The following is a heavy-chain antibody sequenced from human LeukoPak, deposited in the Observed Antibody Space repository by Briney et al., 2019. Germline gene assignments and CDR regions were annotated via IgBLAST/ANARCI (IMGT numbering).Heavy chain of an antibody. CDR3: ARETSCSGGSCYSYYYYYMDV. Sequence: SETLSLTCAVYGGSFSGYYWSWIRQPPGKGLEWIGEINHSESTNYNPSLKSRVTISVDTSKNQFSLKLSSVTAADTAVYYCARETSCSGGSCYSYYYYYMDVWGKGTTVTVSS. V-gene: IGHV4-34*01. J-gene: IGHJ6*03. CDR1: GGSFSGYY. D-gene: IGHD2-15*01. CDR2: INHSEST.